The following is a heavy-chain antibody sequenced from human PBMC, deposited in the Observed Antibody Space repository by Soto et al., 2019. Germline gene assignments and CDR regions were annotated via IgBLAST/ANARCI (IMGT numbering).Heavy chain of an antibody. D-gene: IGHD3-22*01. CDR3: AIRASYYDCGGYFVY. Sequence: PGGSLRLSCAASGFTFSSYWMHWVRQAPGKGLVWVSRINSDGSSTSYADSVKGRFTISRDNAKNTRYLQMNSLRAEDTAGYYCAIRASYYDCGGYFVYWGQGTPVTVSS. J-gene: IGHJ4*02. V-gene: IGHV3-74*01. CDR2: INSDGSST. CDR1: GFTFSSYW.